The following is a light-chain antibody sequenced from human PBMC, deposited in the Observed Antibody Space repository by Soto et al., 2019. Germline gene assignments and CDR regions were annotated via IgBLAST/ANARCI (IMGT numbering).Light chain of an antibody. CDR2: DDD. V-gene: IGLV2-14*03. Sequence: QSALTQPASVSGSPGQSITISCTGTSSDVGGNYVSWYVSWYQQHPGKVPKLIIYDDDDRPSGVSNRFSGSKSGSTASLTISGLQAEDEDDYYCSSYANSRTVIFGGGTQLTVL. CDR3: SSYANSRTVI. CDR1: SSDVGGNYVSWY. J-gene: IGLJ2*01.